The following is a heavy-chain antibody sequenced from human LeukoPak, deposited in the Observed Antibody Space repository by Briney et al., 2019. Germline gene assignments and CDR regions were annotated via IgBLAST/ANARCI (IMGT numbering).Heavy chain of an antibody. V-gene: IGHV4-34*01. D-gene: IGHD6-25*01. CDR1: GGSFSGYY. CDR2: INHSGST. CDR3: ARLRPSYFQH. Sequence: SETLSLTCADYGGSFSGYYWSWIRQPPGKGLEWIGEINHSGSTNYNPSLKSRVTISVDTSKNQFSLKLSSVTAADTAVYYCARLRPSYFQHWGQGTLVTVSS. J-gene: IGHJ1*01.